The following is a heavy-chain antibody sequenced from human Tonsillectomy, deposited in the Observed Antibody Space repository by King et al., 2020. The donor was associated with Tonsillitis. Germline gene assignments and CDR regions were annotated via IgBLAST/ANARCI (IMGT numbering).Heavy chain of an antibody. V-gene: IGHV3-11*01. Sequence: VQLVESGGGLVKPGESLRLSCAASVFTFSDHYMSWIRQAPGTGLEWVSYISYSGGTTYYADSVKGRFTISRDNAKNSLFLQMNSLRAEDTAVYYCARDRWFGGVWGQGTTVTVSS. CDR2: ISYSGGTT. D-gene: IGHD3-10*01. CDR3: ARDRWFGGV. J-gene: IGHJ6*02. CDR1: VFTFSDHY.